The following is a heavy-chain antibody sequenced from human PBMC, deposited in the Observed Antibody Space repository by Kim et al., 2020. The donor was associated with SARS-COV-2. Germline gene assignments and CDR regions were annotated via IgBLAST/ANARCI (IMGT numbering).Heavy chain of an antibody. CDR1: GFTFSNAW. Sequence: GGSLRLSCAASGFTFSNAWMSWVRQAPGKGLEWVGRIKSKTDGGTTDYAAPVKGRFTISRDDSKNTLYLQMNSLKTEDTAVYYCTTDRGRWDTAMVLYYYGMDVWGQGTTVTVSS. CDR2: IKSKTDGGTT. CDR3: TTDRGRWDTAMVLYYYGMDV. V-gene: IGHV3-15*01. J-gene: IGHJ6*02. D-gene: IGHD5-18*01.